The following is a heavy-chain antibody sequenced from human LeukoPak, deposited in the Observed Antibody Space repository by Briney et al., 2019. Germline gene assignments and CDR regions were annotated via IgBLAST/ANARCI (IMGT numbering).Heavy chain of an antibody. D-gene: IGHD1-7*01. CDR2: ISYDGSNK. V-gene: IGHV3-30*03. Sequence: GGSLRLSCAASGFTVSSNYMSWVRQAPGKGLEWVAVISYDGSNKYYADSVKGRFTISRDNSKNTLYLQMNSLRAEDTAVYYCARDVGLGTTKNWFDPWGQGTLVTVSS. J-gene: IGHJ5*02. CDR3: ARDVGLGTTKNWFDP. CDR1: GFTVSSNY.